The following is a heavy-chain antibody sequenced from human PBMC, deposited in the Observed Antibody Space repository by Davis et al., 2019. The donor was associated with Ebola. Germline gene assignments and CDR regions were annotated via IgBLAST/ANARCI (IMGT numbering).Heavy chain of an antibody. J-gene: IGHJ5*02. D-gene: IGHD4-17*01. CDR1: GYTFTTYD. CDR3: TRAIARRRYGSWFDP. CDR2: MNPNSGNT. V-gene: IGHV1-8*01. Sequence: ASVKVSCKASGYTFTTYDINWVRQATGQGLEWMGWMNPNSGNTGYAQKFQGRDTMTRDTSITTAYMELSSLSSDDTAVYYCTRAIARRRYGSWFDPWGQGTPVTVSS.